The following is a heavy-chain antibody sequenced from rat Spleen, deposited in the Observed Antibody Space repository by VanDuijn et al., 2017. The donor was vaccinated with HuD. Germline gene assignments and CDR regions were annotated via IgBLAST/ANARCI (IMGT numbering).Heavy chain of an antibody. V-gene: IGHV5-29*01. J-gene: IGHJ4*01. CDR2: ISYDGTNT. D-gene: IGHD1-9*01. Sequence: EVQLVESDGGLVQPGRSLKLSCAASGFTFSDYYMAWVRQAPAKGLEWVATISYDGTNTYYGDSVMGRFTISRNNAKGNLYLQMDSLRSEDTATYYCARLGDTYYGYSPVDAWGQGASVTVSS. CDR3: ARLGDTYYGYSPVDA. CDR1: GFTFSDYY.